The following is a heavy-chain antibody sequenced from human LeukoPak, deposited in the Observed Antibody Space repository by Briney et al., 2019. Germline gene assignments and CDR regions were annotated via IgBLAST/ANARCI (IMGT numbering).Heavy chain of an antibody. CDR1: GGAMSTYY. CDR3: AGMRITTPTVRTLDY. CDR2: MYYTGST. Sequence: PSETLSLTCTVSGGAMSTYYWTWIRQPPGKGLDWIGYMYYTGSTNYTPSLKRRVTISVDTSKNQFSLKLSSVTAADTAVYYCAGMRITTPTVRTLDYWGQGTLVTVSS. J-gene: IGHJ4*02. D-gene: IGHD1-14*01. V-gene: IGHV4-59*01.